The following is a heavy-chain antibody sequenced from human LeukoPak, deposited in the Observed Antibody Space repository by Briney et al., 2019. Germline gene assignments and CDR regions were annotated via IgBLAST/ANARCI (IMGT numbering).Heavy chain of an antibody. CDR3: ASDYDILTGYYIRAEYFQH. D-gene: IGHD3-9*01. V-gene: IGHV3-33*01. Sequence: PGRSLRLSCAASGFTFSSYGMHWVRQAPGKGLEWVAVIWYDGSNKYYADFVRGRFTISRDNSKNTLYLQMNSLRAEDTAVYYCASDYDILTGYYIRAEYFQHWGQGTLVTVSS. J-gene: IGHJ1*01. CDR1: GFTFSSYG. CDR2: IWYDGSNK.